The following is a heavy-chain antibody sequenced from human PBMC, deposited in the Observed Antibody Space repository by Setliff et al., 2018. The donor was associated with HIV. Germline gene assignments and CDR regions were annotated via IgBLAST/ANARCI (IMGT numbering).Heavy chain of an antibody. Sequence: ASVKVSCKASGYTFTSYYMHWVRQAPGQGLEWMGIINPSGGSTSYAQKFQGRVTMTRDTSTSTVYMELSSLRSEDTAVYYCAREQESYGSGSLAFDHWGQGTLVTVSS. D-gene: IGHD3-10*01. CDR2: INPSGGST. CDR3: AREQESYGSGSLAFDH. CDR1: GYTFTSYY. V-gene: IGHV1-46*01. J-gene: IGHJ4*02.